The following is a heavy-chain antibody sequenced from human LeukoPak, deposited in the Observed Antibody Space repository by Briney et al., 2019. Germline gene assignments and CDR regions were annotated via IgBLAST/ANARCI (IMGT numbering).Heavy chain of an antibody. Sequence: GGSLRLSCAASGFTFSSYAMSWVRQAPGKGLEWVSGISWNSGSIGYADSVKGRFTISRDNAKNSLYLQMNSLRAEDTALYYCAKAPTPYYYDSSGPPVAWGQGTLVTVSS. V-gene: IGHV3-9*01. D-gene: IGHD3-22*01. J-gene: IGHJ5*02. CDR3: AKAPTPYYYDSSGPPVA. CDR1: GFTFSSYA. CDR2: ISWNSGSI.